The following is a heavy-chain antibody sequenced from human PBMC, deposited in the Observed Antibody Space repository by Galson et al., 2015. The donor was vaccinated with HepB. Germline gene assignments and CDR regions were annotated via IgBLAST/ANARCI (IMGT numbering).Heavy chain of an antibody. CDR2: IYHNGNT. J-gene: IGHJ4*02. CDR3: ARSSSWFAYFDN. CDR1: GGSITNYY. V-gene: IGHV4-59*12. D-gene: IGHD6-13*01. Sequence: ETLSLTCTVSGGSITNYYWSWIRQPPGKGLEWIGFIYHNGNTNYSPSLKSRVSISVDTSKSQFSLSLSSVTAADTALYYCARSSSWFAYFDNWGQGTLVTVSS.